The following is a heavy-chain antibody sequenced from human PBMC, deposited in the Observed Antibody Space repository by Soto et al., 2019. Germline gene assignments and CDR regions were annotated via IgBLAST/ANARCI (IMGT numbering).Heavy chain of an antibody. Sequence: QVQLVQSGAEVKKPGSSVKVSCKASGGTFSSYAISWVRQAPGQGLEWRGGIIPIFGTANYAQKFQGRVTITADESTSTAYMELSSLRSEDTAVYYCARDLQFWRAAAGTPQYWGQGTLVTVSS. CDR1: GGTFSSYA. CDR3: ARDLQFWRAAAGTPQY. D-gene: IGHD6-13*01. V-gene: IGHV1-69*12. CDR2: IIPIFGTA. J-gene: IGHJ4*02.